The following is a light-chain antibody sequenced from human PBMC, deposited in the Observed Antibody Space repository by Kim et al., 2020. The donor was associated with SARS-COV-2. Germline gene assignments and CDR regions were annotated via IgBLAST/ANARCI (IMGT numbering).Light chain of an antibody. J-gene: IGLJ3*02. Sequence: PGTDARTPSGRKKLGSDTVHWSQHRPGPAPALVISNDSDRPSGIPQTFPGSNSGDTATLTISRVEAGDEADYYCQVWDATGDHHWVFGGGTQLTVL. CDR3: QVWDATGDHHWV. CDR2: NDS. V-gene: IGLV3-21*04. CDR1: KLGSDT.